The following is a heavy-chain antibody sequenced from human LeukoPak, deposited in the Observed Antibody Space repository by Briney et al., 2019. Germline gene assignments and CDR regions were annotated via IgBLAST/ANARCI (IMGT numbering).Heavy chain of an antibody. V-gene: IGHV3-30*18. D-gene: IGHD3-10*01. CDR3: AKQVPMVRGVLNWFDP. CDR2: ISYDGSNK. CDR1: GFTFSSYG. Sequence: SGGSLRLSCAASGFTFSSYGMHWVRQAPGKGLEWVAVISYDGSNKYYADSVKGRFTISRDNSKNTLYLQMNSLRAEDTAVYYCAKQVPMVRGVLNWFDPWGQGTLVTVSS. J-gene: IGHJ5*02.